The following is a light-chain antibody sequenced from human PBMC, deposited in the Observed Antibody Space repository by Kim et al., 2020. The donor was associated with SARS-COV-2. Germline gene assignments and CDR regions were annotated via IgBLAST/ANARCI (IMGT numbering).Light chain of an antibody. J-gene: IGLJ1*01. CDR3: NSRDSSGNHYV. CDR1: SLRRYY. V-gene: IGLV3-19*01. Sequence: LGQIVRITCQGDSLRRYYASWYQQKPGQAPVLVIYGKNNRPSGIPDRFSGSSSGNTASLTITGAQAEDEADYYCNSRDSSGNHYVFGTGTKVTVL. CDR2: GKN.